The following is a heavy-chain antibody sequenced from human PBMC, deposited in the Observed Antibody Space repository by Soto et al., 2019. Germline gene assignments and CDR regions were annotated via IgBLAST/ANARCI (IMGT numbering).Heavy chain of an antibody. Sequence: QVQLVQSGAEVKKPGASVKVSCKASGYTFTSYAMHWVRQAPGQRLEWMGWINAGNGNTKYSQKFQGRVTITRDTSACTAYMELSSLRSEDTAVYYCATPLYYYDSSGYYQDAFDIWGQGTMVTVSS. J-gene: IGHJ3*02. CDR2: INAGNGNT. D-gene: IGHD3-22*01. CDR1: GYTFTSYA. CDR3: ATPLYYYDSSGYYQDAFDI. V-gene: IGHV1-3*01.